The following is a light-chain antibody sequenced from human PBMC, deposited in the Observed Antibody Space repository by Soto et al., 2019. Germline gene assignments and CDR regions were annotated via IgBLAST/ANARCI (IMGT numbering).Light chain of an antibody. J-gene: IGKJ2*03. V-gene: IGKV1-33*01. Sequence: DIQMTPSPSSLSASVGDRVTITCRASQDISNYLNWYQHKAGQAPKLLIYDASNLETGIPSRFSGTGSGTDFTLTLSSLQPEDIATYYCQHYDTPPYSFGQGTKLEIK. CDR3: QHYDTPPYS. CDR2: DAS. CDR1: QDISNY.